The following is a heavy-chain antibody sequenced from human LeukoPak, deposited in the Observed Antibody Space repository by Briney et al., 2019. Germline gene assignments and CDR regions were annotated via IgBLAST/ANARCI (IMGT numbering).Heavy chain of an antibody. Sequence: SETLSLTCTVSGGSISSSSYYWGWIRQPPGKGLEWIGSIYYSGSTYYNPSLKSRVTISVDTSKNQFSLKLSSVTAADTAVYYCARAESRRIWGSYRYDYWGQGTLVTVSS. CDR1: GGSISSSSYY. CDR3: ARAESRRIWGSYRYDY. CDR2: IYYSGST. J-gene: IGHJ4*02. V-gene: IGHV4-39*01. D-gene: IGHD3-16*02.